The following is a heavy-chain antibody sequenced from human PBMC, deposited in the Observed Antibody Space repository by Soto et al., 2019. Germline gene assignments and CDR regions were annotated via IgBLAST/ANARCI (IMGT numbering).Heavy chain of an antibody. J-gene: IGHJ6*02. CDR1: GYAFTRYS. CDR2: INTDNDDT. CDR3: ARGDYDLSTGYSYYYGMDV. Sequence: SVKVSCKASGYAFTRYSISWFYQAPGQGLQWVGWINTDNDDTKYSQKFQDRVTISRDTSATTAYMELNSLTSEDTAVYYCARGDYDLSTGYSYYYGMDVWGQGTEVTVSS. D-gene: IGHD3-9*01. V-gene: IGHV1-3*04.